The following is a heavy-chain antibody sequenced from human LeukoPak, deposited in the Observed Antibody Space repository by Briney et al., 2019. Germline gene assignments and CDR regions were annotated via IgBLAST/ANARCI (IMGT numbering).Heavy chain of an antibody. D-gene: IGHD3-22*01. CDR2: IYTSGST. V-gene: IGHV4-61*02. J-gene: IGHJ4*02. CDR1: GGSISSGSYY. Sequence: SETLSLTCTVSGGSISSGSYYWSWIRQPAGKGLEWIGRIYTSGSTNYNPSLKSRVTISVDTSKNQFSLKLSSVTAADTAVYYCARAADSSGYIYYFDYWGQGTLVTVSS. CDR3: ARAADSSGYIYYFDY.